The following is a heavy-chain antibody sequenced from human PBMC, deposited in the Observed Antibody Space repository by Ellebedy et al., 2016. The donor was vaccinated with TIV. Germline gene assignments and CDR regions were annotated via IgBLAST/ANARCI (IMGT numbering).Heavy chain of an antibody. J-gene: IGHJ4*02. CDR1: GGSISSYY. D-gene: IGHD4-17*01. CDR3: ARCYGDYLDYNFDY. Sequence: MPSETLSLTCSVSGGSISSYYWSWIRQPPGKGLEWIGNIYYSGSTNYNPSLKSRVTISVDTSKNQFSLKLSSVTAADTAVYYCARCYGDYLDYNFDYWGQGTLVTVSS. CDR2: IYYSGST. V-gene: IGHV4-59*01.